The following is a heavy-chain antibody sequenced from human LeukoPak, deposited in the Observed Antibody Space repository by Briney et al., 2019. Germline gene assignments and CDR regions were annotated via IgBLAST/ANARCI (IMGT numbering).Heavy chain of an antibody. J-gene: IGHJ4*02. CDR3: AREALSGSKRGPFDY. Sequence: SETLSLTCTVSGGSISSYYWSWIRQPPGKGLKWIGYIYYSGSTNYNPSLKSRVTISVDTSKNQSSLKLSSVTAADTAVYYCAREALSGSKRGPFDYWGQGTLVTVSS. V-gene: IGHV4-59*01. CDR2: IYYSGST. D-gene: IGHD1-26*01. CDR1: GGSISSYY.